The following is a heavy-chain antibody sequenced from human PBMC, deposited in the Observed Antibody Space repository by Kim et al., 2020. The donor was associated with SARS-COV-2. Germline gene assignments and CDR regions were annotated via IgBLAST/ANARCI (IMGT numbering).Heavy chain of an antibody. CDR1: GFTFSSYS. CDR2: ISSSSSTI. V-gene: IGHV3-48*04. J-gene: IGHJ6*02. D-gene: IGHD6-13*01. CDR3: ARGGIAAAGGYYGMDV. Sequence: GGSLRLCCAASGFTFSSYSMNWVRQAPGKGLEWVSYISSSSSTIYYADSVKGRFTISRDNAKNSLYLQMNSLRAEDTAVYYCARGGIAAAGGYYGMDVWGQGTTVTVSS.